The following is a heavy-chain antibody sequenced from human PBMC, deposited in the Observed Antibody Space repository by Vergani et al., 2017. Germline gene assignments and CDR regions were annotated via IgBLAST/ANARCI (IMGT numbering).Heavy chain of an antibody. CDR1: GFTFTSHS. V-gene: IGHV3-21*06. CDR3: AREESSTRYWNDY. CDR2: ISSSSRYI. J-gene: IGHJ4*02. Sequence: EVQLVESGGGLVQPGGSLRLSCAASGFTFTSHSMNWVRQAPGKGLEWVSSISSSSRYIYYSDSVKGRFTISRDNAKNSLFLQMNSLRAEDTAVYYWAREESSTRYWNDYWGQGALGTV. D-gene: IGHD2-2*01.